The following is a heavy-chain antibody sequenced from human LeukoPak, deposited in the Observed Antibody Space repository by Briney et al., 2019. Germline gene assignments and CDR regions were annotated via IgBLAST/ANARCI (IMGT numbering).Heavy chain of an antibody. CDR2: IYYSGST. V-gene: IGHV4-30-4*08. CDR3: ARVHCSSTSCYRFDP. D-gene: IGHD2-2*01. CDR1: GGSISSGDYY. Sequence: TLSLTCSVSGGSISSGDYYWTWIRQPPGKGLEWIGYIYYSGSTYYNPSLKSRVIISVDTSKNQFSLKLSSVTAADTAVYFCARVHCSSTSCYRFDPWGQGTLVTVSS. J-gene: IGHJ5*02.